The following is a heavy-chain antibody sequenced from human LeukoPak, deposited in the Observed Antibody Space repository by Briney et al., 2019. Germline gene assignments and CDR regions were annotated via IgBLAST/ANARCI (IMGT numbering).Heavy chain of an antibody. Sequence: GGSLRLSCAASGFTFNTYWMHWVRQAPGKGLVWVSGINTDGSDTRYAGSVKGRFTISRDNAKNTLYLQVNSLRADDTAVYYCARDFYRRGDWGQGTLVTVSS. J-gene: IGHJ4*02. CDR2: INTDGSDT. D-gene: IGHD2/OR15-2a*01. CDR1: GFTFNTYW. V-gene: IGHV3-74*01. CDR3: ARDFYRRGD.